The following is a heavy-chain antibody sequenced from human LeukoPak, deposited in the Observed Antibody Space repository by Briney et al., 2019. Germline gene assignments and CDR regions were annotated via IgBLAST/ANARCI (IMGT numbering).Heavy chain of an antibody. CDR1: GFTFSSYD. J-gene: IGHJ4*02. CDR2: IWYDGSNK. V-gene: IGHV3-33*01. CDR3: ARDYAHSYGQFDY. D-gene: IGHD2-2*01. Sequence: TGGSLRLSCAASGFTFSSYDMHWVRQAPGKGLEWVAVIWYDGSNKYFADSVKGRFTISRDSSKNTLFLQMNTLRAEDTALYYCARDYAHSYGQFDYWGQGTLVTVSS.